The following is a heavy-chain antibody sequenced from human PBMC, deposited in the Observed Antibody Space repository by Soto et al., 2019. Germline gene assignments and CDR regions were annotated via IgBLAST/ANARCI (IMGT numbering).Heavy chain of an antibody. CDR2: IYNSGTT. CDR1: GGSFSSYY. J-gene: IGHJ4*02. D-gene: IGHD4-17*01. V-gene: IGHV4-59*08. CDR3: ASGAPSRY. Sequence: PSETLSLTCSVSGGSFSSYYWAWIRQAPGKGLEWIGSIYNSGTTNYNPSLKSRVIISIESSKSQFSLRLNSVTVSDSAVYYCASGAPSRYWGQGILVTVSS.